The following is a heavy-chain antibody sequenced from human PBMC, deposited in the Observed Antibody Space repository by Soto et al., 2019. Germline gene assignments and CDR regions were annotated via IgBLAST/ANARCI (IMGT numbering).Heavy chain of an antibody. Sequence: QVHVVQSGAEVKRPGDSVKVSCKTSGYIFSDYGINWVRQAPGQGLEWMGWISGYSGNANLAQKFQGRVTITADESTNTAYMDLSSLKSEDTAIYYCARGGSGYVWFNEYWGQGTLVTVSS. J-gene: IGHJ4*02. CDR1: GYIFSDYG. V-gene: IGHV1-18*04. CDR2: ISGYSGNA. D-gene: IGHD3-22*01. CDR3: ARGGSGYVWFNEY.